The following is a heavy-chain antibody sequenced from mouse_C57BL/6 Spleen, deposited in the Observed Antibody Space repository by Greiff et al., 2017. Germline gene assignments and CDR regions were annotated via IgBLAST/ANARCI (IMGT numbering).Heavy chain of an antibody. CDR1: GYSITSGYY. Sequence: VQLKESGPGLVKPSQSLSLTCSVTGYSITSGYYWNWIRQFPGNKLEWMGYISYDGSNNYNPSLKNRISITRDTSKNQFFLKLNSVTTEDTATYYWAAITTVVATDWYFDVGGTGTTVTVSS. CDR2: ISYDGSN. V-gene: IGHV3-6*01. CDR3: AAITTVVATDWYFDV. J-gene: IGHJ1*03. D-gene: IGHD1-1*01.